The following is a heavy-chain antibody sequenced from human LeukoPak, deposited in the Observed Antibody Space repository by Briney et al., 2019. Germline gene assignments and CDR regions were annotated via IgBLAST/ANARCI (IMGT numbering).Heavy chain of an antibody. V-gene: IGHV1-2*02. CDR1: RYTFTDYY. CDR3: ARSGDYGFNYFDP. D-gene: IGHD4-17*01. J-gene: IGHJ5*02. Sequence: VXVSCKASRYTFTDYYIHWLRQAPGEGGEGMGWINPNSGGTNYAQKFQGRVTITWDTSISTAYMELSRLRSDDTAAYYCARSGDYGFNYFDPWGQGTLVTVSS. CDR2: INPNSGGT.